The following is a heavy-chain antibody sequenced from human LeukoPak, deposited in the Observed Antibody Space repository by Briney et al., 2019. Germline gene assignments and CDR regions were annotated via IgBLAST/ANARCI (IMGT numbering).Heavy chain of an antibody. Sequence: GGSLRLSCAASGFTFNNHAMSWVRQPPGKGLEWVSAINSGGDTTAYADFVRGRFTISRDNSKNTLSLQLNNLGADDTAIYYCAKSDSGTIGCKVLDYWGQGTLVTVSS. D-gene: IGHD6-13*01. J-gene: IGHJ4*02. V-gene: IGHV3-23*01. CDR2: INSGGDTT. CDR1: GFTFNNHA. CDR3: AKSDSGTIGCKVLDY.